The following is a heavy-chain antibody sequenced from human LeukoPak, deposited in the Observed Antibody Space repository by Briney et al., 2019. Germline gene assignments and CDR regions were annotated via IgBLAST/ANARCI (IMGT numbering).Heavy chain of an antibody. Sequence: ASVKVSCKASGYTFTSYYMHWVRQAPGQGLEWMGIINPSGGSTSHAQKFQGRVTMTRDTSTSTVYMELSSLRSEDTAVYYCARDCIAARGWYNWFDPSGQGTLVTVSS. CDR1: GYTFTSYY. CDR2: INPSGGST. J-gene: IGHJ5*02. CDR3: ARDCIAARGWYNWFDP. V-gene: IGHV1-46*01. D-gene: IGHD6-6*01.